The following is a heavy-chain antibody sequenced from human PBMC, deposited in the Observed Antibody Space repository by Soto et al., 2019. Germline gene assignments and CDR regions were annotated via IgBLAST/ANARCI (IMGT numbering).Heavy chain of an antibody. J-gene: IGHJ3*02. CDR1: GYTFTSYG. CDR2: ISAYNGNT. Sequence: QVQLVQSGAEVKKPGASVKVSCKASGYTFTSYGISWVRQAPGQGLEWMGWISAYNGNTNYAQKLQGRVTMTTDTSTSTAYMELRSLRSDDTAVYCCARPDLYCSGGSCYSLAFDIWGQGTMVTVSS. CDR3: ARPDLYCSGGSCYSLAFDI. D-gene: IGHD2-15*01. V-gene: IGHV1-18*01.